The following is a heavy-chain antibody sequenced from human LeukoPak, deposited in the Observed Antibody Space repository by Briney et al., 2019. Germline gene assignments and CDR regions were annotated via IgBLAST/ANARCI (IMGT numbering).Heavy chain of an antibody. V-gene: IGHV3-43D*04. Sequence: HTGGSLRLSCAASGFTFDDYAMHWVRHAPGKGLEWVSLITWDGGSTFYADSVKGRFTISRDNSKNSLYLQMNSLRAEDTAFYYCSKERLRYFDFWGQGTLVTVSS. J-gene: IGHJ4*02. CDR3: SKERLRYFDF. CDR2: ITWDGGST. CDR1: GFTFDDYA. D-gene: IGHD3-9*01.